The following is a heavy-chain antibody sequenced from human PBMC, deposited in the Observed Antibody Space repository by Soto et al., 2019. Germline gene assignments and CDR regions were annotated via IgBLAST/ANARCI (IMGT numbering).Heavy chain of an antibody. Sequence: QVQLVQSGAEVKKPGSSVKVSCKASGDTFSTYGFSWVRQAPGQGLEWMGGIIPIFGAANYAQKFQGRVSITADESTRTAYMELSSLRSEDTAVYYCAREGQVGALHWFDPWGQGTLVTVSS. D-gene: IGHD1-26*01. CDR1: GDTFSTYG. CDR2: IIPIFGAA. CDR3: AREGQVGALHWFDP. J-gene: IGHJ5*02. V-gene: IGHV1-69*01.